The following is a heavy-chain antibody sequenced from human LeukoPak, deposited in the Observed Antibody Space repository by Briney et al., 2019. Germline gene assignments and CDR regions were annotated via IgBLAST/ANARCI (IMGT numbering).Heavy chain of an antibody. J-gene: IGHJ5*02. V-gene: IGHV1-18*01. CDR2: ISAYNGNT. CDR3: ARVPTYPGAVQWLVLFDP. Sequence: ASVKVSCKASGYTFTSYGISWVRQAPGQGLEWMGWISAYNGNTNYAQKLQGRVTMTTDTSTSTAYMELSSLRSDDTAVYYCARVPTYPGAVQWLVLFDPWGQGTLVTVSS. D-gene: IGHD6-19*01. CDR1: GYTFTSYG.